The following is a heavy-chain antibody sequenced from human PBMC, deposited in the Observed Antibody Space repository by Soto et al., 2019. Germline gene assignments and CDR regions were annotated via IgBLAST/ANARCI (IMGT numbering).Heavy chain of an antibody. CDR2: IIPIFGTA. V-gene: IGHV1-69*01. Sequence: QVQLVQSGAEVKKPGSSVKVSCKASGGTFSSYAISWVRQAPGQGLEWMGGIIPIFGTANYAQKFQCRVTITADESTSTAYIELSSLSSEDTAVYYCASPLRAVTGPFDYWGQGTLVTVSS. J-gene: IGHJ4*02. CDR1: GGTFSSYA. D-gene: IGHD3-16*01. CDR3: ASPLRAVTGPFDY.